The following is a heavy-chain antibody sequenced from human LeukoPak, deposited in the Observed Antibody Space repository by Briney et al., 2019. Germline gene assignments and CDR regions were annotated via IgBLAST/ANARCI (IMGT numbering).Heavy chain of an antibody. Sequence: PGGSLRLSCSASGFAFSVYAMSWLRQPPGKGLEWVSTINANSGTTSYAASVRGRFTISRDNSKNTLFMQMNSLRAEDTAVYYCAKDKSIAVAGTSDYFDYWGQGTLVTVSS. J-gene: IGHJ4*02. CDR1: GFAFSVYA. CDR2: INANSGTT. CDR3: AKDKSIAVAGTSDYFDY. V-gene: IGHV3-23*01. D-gene: IGHD6-19*01.